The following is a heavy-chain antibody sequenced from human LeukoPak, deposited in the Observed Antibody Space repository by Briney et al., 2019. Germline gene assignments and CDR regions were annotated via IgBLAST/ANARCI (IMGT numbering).Heavy chain of an antibody. V-gene: IGHV1-2*02. Sequence: ASVTVSRKSSVYTFTGYYMHWVRPAPAQGRAWMGWINPNSGGTNYAQKFQGRVTMTRDTSISTAYMELSRLRSDDTAVYYCARDLATIYDYWGQGTLVTVSS. CDR1: VYTFTGYY. D-gene: IGHD5-12*01. CDR3: ARDLATIYDY. J-gene: IGHJ4*02. CDR2: INPNSGGT.